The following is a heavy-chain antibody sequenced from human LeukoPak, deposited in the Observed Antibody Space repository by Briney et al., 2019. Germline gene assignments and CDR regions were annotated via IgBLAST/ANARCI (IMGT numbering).Heavy chain of an antibody. CDR3: ARVHYDSSGYYFGFDY. CDR2: INSDGSST. CDR1: GFTFSSYW. V-gene: IGHV3-74*03. Sequence: PGGSLRLSCVASGFTFSSYWMHWVRQAPGKGLVWVSRINSDGSSTKCADSVKGRFTISRDNAKNTLYLQMNSLRAEDTAVYYCARVHYDSSGYYFGFDYWGQGILVTVSS. D-gene: IGHD3-22*01. J-gene: IGHJ4*02.